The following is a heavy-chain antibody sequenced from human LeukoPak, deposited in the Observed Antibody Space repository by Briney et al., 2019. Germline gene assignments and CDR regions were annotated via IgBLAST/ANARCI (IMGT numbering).Heavy chain of an antibody. V-gene: IGHV3-13*01. D-gene: IGHD2-21*02. J-gene: IGHJ6*01. Sequence: PAGSQTVSCAASVFTIRDHDMHWVRQVTGKGLEGVAVIFASGDTYYAGSVKGRLPIPRENAKNSLHLQISSLSAGDTAGYYCTRVGLRGVTGEYHALDVWGQGTTDPVSS. CDR3: TRVGLRGVTGEYHALDV. CDR2: IFASGDT. CDR1: VFTIRDHD.